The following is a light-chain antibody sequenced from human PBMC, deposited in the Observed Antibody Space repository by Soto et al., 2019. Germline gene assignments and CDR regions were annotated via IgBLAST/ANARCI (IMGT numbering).Light chain of an antibody. V-gene: IGLV2-14*03. J-gene: IGLJ3*02. CDR3: SSYGGASAPVL. CDR2: DVS. Sequence: QSVLTQPASVSGSPGQSITISCTGTSSDVGHYNYVSWYQHHPGKAPKLMIYDVSHRPSGVSVRLSGSKSGNTASLTISGLQAEDEADYYCSSYGGASAPVLFGGGTQLTVL. CDR1: SSDVGHYNY.